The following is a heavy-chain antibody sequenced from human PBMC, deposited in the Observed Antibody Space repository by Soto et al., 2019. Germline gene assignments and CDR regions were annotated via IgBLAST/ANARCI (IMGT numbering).Heavy chain of an antibody. D-gene: IGHD2-2*01. CDR2: INPNSGGT. J-gene: IGHJ6*02. CDR1: GYTFTGYY. CDR3: ARELSTTPSYGMDL. V-gene: IGHV1-2*04. Sequence: ASVKVSCKASGYTFTGYYMHWVRQAPGQGLEWMGWINPNSGGTNYAQKFQGWITMTRDTSISTAYMELSRLRSDDTAVYYCARELSTTPSYGMDLWGQGTTVTVSS.